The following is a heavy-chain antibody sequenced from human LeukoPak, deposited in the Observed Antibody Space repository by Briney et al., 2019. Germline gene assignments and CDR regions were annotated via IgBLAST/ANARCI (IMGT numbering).Heavy chain of an antibody. D-gene: IGHD6-6*01. CDR1: GYKFTTYW. CDR2: IYPGDSDT. CDR3: ARHDSAPDY. J-gene: IGHJ4*02. V-gene: IGHV5-51*01. Sequence: GESLKISCKGSGYKFTTYWIGWVRQVPGKGLEWMGIIYPGDSDTRYSPSFQGQVTISADKSISSAYLQWGSLKASDTAMYYCARHDSAPDYWGQGTLVTVSS.